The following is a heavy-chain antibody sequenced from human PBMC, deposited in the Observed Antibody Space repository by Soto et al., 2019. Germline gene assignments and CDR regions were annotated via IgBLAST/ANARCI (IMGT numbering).Heavy chain of an antibody. CDR3: ARGVGGYCSGGSCYSSPAY. CDR1: GYTFTSYG. CDR2: ISVDIGNT. Sequence: QIQLVQSGAEVKKPGASVKVSCKASGYTFTSYGISWVRQAPGQGLEWMGWISVDIGNTIYAQRFQGRVTMATDTSTSTAYRELRSLRSDDTAVYYCARGVGGYCSGGSCYSSPAYWGQGTLVSVSS. J-gene: IGHJ4*02. D-gene: IGHD2-15*01. V-gene: IGHV1-18*01.